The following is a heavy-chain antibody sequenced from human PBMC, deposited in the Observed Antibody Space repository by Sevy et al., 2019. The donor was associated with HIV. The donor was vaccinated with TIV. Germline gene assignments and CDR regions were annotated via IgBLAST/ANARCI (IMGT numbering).Heavy chain of an antibody. CDR3: ARDWAPGYYYDAIGVKRDYYFDY. CDR2: ISAYNGNT. V-gene: IGHV1-18*01. Sequence: ASVKVSCKASDYTFSTQGFNWVRQAPGQGLEWMGWISAYNGNTKYEQKFQGRVTMTTDTSTSTAYMELRSLTSDDTAVNYCARDWAPGYYYDAIGVKRDYYFDYWGQGTLVTVSS. D-gene: IGHD3-22*01. CDR1: DYTFSTQG. J-gene: IGHJ4*02.